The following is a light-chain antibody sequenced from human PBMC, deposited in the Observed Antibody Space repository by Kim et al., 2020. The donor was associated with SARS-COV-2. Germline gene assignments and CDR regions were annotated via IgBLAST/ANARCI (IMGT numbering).Light chain of an antibody. CDR2: GKN. Sequence: ALGQTVRITCQGGSLRSYYESWCQQKPGQAPVLVIYGKNNRPSGIPDRFSGSSSGNTAALTITGAQAEDEADYYCNSRDSSGNHLVFGGGTQLTVL. CDR1: SLRSYY. V-gene: IGLV3-19*01. J-gene: IGLJ3*02. CDR3: NSRDSSGNHLV.